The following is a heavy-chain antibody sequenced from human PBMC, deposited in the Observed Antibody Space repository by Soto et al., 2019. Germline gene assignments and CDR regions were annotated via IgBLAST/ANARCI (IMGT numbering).Heavy chain of an antibody. CDR3: ARDYLTGYSSGWWGSGFDY. J-gene: IGHJ4*02. CDR1: GYTFTSYG. V-gene: IGHV1-18*01. Sequence: QVQLVQSGAEVKKPGASVKVSCKASGYTFTSYGISWVRQAPGQGLEWMGWISAYNGNTNYAQKLQGRVTMTTDTATSTAYMELRSLRSDDTAVYYCARDYLTGYSSGWWGSGFDYWGQGTLVTVSS. D-gene: IGHD6-19*01. CDR2: ISAYNGNT.